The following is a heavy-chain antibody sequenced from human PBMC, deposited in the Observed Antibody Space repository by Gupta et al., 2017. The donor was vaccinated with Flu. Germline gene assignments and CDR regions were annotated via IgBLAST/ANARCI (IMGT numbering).Heavy chain of an antibody. Sequence: GVAVGWIRQPPGKALEWLALIYWDDEKRYSPSLKSRLTVTKDTSKNQVVLTLSNVDPLDTATYYCAHTYSSLRFVNFDYWGQGALVIVSS. CDR3: AHTYSSLRFVNFDY. J-gene: IGHJ4*02. D-gene: IGHD6-13*01. CDR1: GVA. CDR2: IYWDDEK. V-gene: IGHV2-5*02.